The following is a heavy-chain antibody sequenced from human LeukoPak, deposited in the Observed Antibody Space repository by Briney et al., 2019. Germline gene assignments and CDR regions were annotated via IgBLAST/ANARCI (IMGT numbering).Heavy chain of an antibody. CDR1: GGTFSSYA. V-gene: IGHV1-69*04. D-gene: IGHD2-2*02. Sequence: SVKVSCKASGGTFSSYAISWVRQAPGQGLEWMGRIIPTFGIANYAQKFQGRVTITADKSTSTAYMELSSLRSEDTAVYYCARLMADIVVVPAAIRDGMDVWGQGTTVTVSS. J-gene: IGHJ6*02. CDR3: ARLMADIVVVPAAIRDGMDV. CDR2: IIPTFGIA.